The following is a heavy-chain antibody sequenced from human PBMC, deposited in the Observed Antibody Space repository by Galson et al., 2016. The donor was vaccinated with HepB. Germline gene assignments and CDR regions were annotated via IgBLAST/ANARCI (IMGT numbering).Heavy chain of an antibody. CDR3: ARSFSGPNWFDP. CDR1: GYSISSGYY. Sequence: SETLSLTCAVSGYSISSGYYWGWIRQAPGKGLEWIGNIYHSGSTYYNPSLKSRVTISGDTSKNQFSLKLNSVTAADTAVYYCARSFSGPNWFDPWGQGTLVTVSS. D-gene: IGHD3-10*01. V-gene: IGHV4-38-2*01. J-gene: IGHJ5*02. CDR2: IYHSGST.